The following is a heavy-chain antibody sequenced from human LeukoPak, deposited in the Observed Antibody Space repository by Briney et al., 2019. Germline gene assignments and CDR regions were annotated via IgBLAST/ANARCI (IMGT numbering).Heavy chain of an antibody. Sequence: SETLSLTCTVSGGSISTYYWSWIRQPAGKGLEWIGRINTHGYAKYNPSLKSRVSLSVDTSKNQFSLKLNSVTAADTAVYYCARGGDSSGYYYVVDYWGQGTLVAVPS. V-gene: IGHV4-4*07. CDR3: ARGGDSSGYYYVVDY. D-gene: IGHD3-22*01. J-gene: IGHJ4*02. CDR1: GGSISTYY. CDR2: INTHGYA.